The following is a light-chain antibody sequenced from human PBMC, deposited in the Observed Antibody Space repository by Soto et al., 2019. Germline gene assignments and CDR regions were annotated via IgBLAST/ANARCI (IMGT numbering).Light chain of an antibody. Sequence: IALTQSPGTLSLSPGERATLSCRASQSVSSSYLAWYQQKPGQAHRILIYGASSRATGIPDRFSGSGSGTDVTLTISRLEPEDFAVYYCQQYGSSLFTFGPGPKGAI. CDR2: GAS. CDR1: QSVSSSY. J-gene: IGKJ3*01. CDR3: QQYGSSLFT. V-gene: IGKV3-20*01.